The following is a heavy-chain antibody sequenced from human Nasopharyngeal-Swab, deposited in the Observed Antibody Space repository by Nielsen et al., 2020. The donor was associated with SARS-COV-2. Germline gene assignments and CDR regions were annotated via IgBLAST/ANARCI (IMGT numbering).Heavy chain of an antibody. V-gene: IGHV4-38-2*02. CDR1: GYSISSGYY. Sequence: SETLSLTCTVSGYSISSGYYWGWIRQPPGKGLEWIGSIYHSGSTYYNPSLKSRVTISVDTSKNQFSLKLSPVTAADTAVYYCARDAYYYDSSGYYYNPWGYWGQGTLVTVSS. CDR2: IYHSGST. CDR3: ARDAYYYDSSGYYYNPWGY. D-gene: IGHD3-22*01. J-gene: IGHJ4*02.